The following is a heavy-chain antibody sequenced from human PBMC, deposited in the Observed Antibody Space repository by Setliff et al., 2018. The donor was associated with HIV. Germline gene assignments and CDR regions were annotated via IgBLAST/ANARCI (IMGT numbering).Heavy chain of an antibody. CDR2: ISYSGSTI. CDR3: ARPLTGYSITHYYYMDV. V-gene: IGHV3-11*04. Sequence: GGSLRLSCAASGFTFSDYYMSWIRQAPGKGLEWVSYISYSGSTIYYADSVQGRITISRDNAKNSLYLQMNSLRAEDTAVYYCARPLTGYSITHYYYMDVWGKGTTVTVS. J-gene: IGHJ6*03. D-gene: IGHD3-9*01. CDR1: GFTFSDYY.